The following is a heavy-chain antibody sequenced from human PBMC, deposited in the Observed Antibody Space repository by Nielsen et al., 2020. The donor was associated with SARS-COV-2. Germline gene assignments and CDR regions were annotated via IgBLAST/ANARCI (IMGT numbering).Heavy chain of an antibody. CDR1: GFIVDDFG. V-gene: IGHV3-20*04. D-gene: IGHD3-22*01. CDR2: ITWSGSSA. Sequence: GGSLRLSCAASGFIVDDFGMSWVRQAPGKGLEWVSGITWSGSSARYADSVQGRFTISRDNAKNVLFLQMNSLRAEDTAFYYCTRDRNYYDSDGFYTPPLDYWGPGTLVAVSS. J-gene: IGHJ4*02. CDR3: TRDRNYYDSDGFYTPPLDY.